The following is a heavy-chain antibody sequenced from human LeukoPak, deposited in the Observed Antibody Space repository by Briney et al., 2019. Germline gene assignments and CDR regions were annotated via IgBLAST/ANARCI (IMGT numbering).Heavy chain of an antibody. CDR2: INHSGSA. V-gene: IGHV4-34*01. D-gene: IGHD6-13*01. CDR1: GGSSSGYY. Sequence: PSETLSLTCAVYGGSSSGYYWSWISQPPGKGLEWIGEINHSGSANYNPSLVSRVTISVDTSKSQFSLKLSSVTAADTAVYYCARDSNSWNYFDNWGQGTLVTVSS. CDR3: ARDSNSWNYFDN. J-gene: IGHJ4*02.